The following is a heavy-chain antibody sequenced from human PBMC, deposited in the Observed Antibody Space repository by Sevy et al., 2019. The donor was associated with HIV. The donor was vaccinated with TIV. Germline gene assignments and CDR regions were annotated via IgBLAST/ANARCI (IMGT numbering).Heavy chain of an antibody. V-gene: IGHV3-53*03. CDR2: IYSGGNT. CDR1: EFTASSKY. CDR3: ATTSTPLYYYALDV. J-gene: IGHJ6*02. Sequence: GESLKISCAASEFTASSKYMSWVRQAPGKGLEWVSVIYSGGNTYYADSVKGRFTISRDISKNTLYLQMNSLRAEDTAIYYCATTSTPLYYYALDVWGQGTTVTVSS. D-gene: IGHD2-15*01.